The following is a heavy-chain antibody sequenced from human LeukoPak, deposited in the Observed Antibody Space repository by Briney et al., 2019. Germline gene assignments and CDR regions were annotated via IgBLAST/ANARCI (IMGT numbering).Heavy chain of an antibody. CDR3: AKDLAFDGCGGDCYSLGPLGY. Sequence: ETLSLTCTVSGGSISSGGYYWSWVRQAPGKGLEWVSAISGSGGSTYYADSVKGRFTISRDNSKNTLYLQMNSLRAEDTAVYYCAKDLAFDGCGGDCYSLGPLGYWGQGTLVTVSS. CDR1: GGSISSGGYY. D-gene: IGHD2-21*01. CDR2: ISGSGGST. J-gene: IGHJ4*02. V-gene: IGHV3-23*01.